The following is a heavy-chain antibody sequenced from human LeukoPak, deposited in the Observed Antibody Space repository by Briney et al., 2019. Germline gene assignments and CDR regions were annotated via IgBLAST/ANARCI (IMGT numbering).Heavy chain of an antibody. D-gene: IGHD5-12*01. V-gene: IGHV4-59*01. CDR3: ARRMVATGHHDY. CDR1: GGSISSYY. CDR2: IYYSGST. Sequence: LSETLSLTCTVSGGSISSYYWSWIRQSPGKGLEWIGYIYYSGSTNYNPSLKSRVTISVDTSKNQFSLKLSSVTAADTAVYYCARRMVATGHHDYWGQGTLVTVSS. J-gene: IGHJ4*02.